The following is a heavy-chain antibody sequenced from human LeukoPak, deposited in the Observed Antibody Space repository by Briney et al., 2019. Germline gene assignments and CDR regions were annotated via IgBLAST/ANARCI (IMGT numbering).Heavy chain of an antibody. CDR2: MNPNSGNT. J-gene: IGHJ4*02. Sequence: ASVKVSCKASGYTFTSYDINWVRQATGQGLEWMGWMNPNSGNTGYAQKFQGRVTMTRDTSISTAYMELSSLRSENTAVYYCARGGYCGGSSCYRRELDYWGQGTLVTASS. CDR3: ARGGYCGGSSCYRRELDY. V-gene: IGHV1-8*01. D-gene: IGHD2-15*01. CDR1: GYTFTSYD.